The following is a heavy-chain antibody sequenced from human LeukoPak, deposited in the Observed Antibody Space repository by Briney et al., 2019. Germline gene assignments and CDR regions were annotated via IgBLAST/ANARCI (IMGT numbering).Heavy chain of an antibody. CDR1: GGSFSGYY. CDR2: INHSGST. D-gene: IGHD3-3*01. CDR3: ARGNTIFGVVPSYFDY. V-gene: IGHV4-34*01. Sequence: PSETLSLTCAVNGGSFSGYYWSWIRQPPGKGLEWIGEINHSGSTNYNPSLKSRVTISVDTSKNQFSLKLSSVTAADTAVYYCARGNTIFGVVPSYFDYWGQGTLVTVSS. J-gene: IGHJ4*02.